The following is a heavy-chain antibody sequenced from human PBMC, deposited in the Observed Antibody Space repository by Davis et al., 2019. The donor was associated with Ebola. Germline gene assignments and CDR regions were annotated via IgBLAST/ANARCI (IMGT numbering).Heavy chain of an antibody. CDR2: IYPGDSDT. CDR1: GYTFTNYW. Sequence: GESLKISCKGSGYTFTNYWIGWVRQKPGKGLEWMGVIYPGDSDTIYSPSFQGQVTISADKSISTAYLQWSSLKASDTAMYYCARQGYCNSTSCNNWFDPWGQGTLVTVSS. CDR3: ARQGYCNSTSCNNWFDP. V-gene: IGHV5-51*01. J-gene: IGHJ5*02. D-gene: IGHD2-2*01.